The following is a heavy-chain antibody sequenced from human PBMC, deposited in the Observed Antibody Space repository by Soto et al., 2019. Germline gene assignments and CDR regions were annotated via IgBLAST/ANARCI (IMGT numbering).Heavy chain of an antibody. Sequence: SETLSLTCAVSGDSVSNDNYYWSWIRHPPGNGLEWIGYIYYIGTTNYNSYLKSRLSLSVDMSKNQFSLKLASVTAADTAVYFCARSQRGRTAFTFDYWGQGALVTVSS. J-gene: IGHJ4*02. D-gene: IGHD3-16*01. CDR2: IYYIGTT. V-gene: IGHV4-61*01. CDR3: ARSQRGRTAFTFDY. CDR1: GDSVSNDNYY.